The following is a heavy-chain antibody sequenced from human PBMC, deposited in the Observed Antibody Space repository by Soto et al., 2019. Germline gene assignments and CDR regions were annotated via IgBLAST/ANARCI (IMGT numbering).Heavy chain of an antibody. D-gene: IGHD2-2*01. V-gene: IGHV3-23*01. Sequence: GGSLRLSCEASGFTFSSYSMSWVRQAPGKGLEWVSTISDSDGTTDFADSVKGRFTVARDNSRSTLYLQMNRLRAEDTAVYYCAKRVVPGAEDYYYFAMDVWGQGTTVTVSS. CDR1: GFTFSSYS. J-gene: IGHJ6*02. CDR3: AKRVVPGAEDYYYFAMDV. CDR2: ISDSDGTT.